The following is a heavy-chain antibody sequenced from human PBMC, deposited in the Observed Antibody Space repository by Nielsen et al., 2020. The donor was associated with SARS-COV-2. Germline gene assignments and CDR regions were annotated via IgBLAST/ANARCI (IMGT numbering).Heavy chain of an antibody. D-gene: IGHD4-11*01. CDR2: ISYEGSKQ. CDR1: GFSFNNYG. J-gene: IGHJ4*02. Sequence: GGSLRLSCAASGFSFNNYGMHWVRQAPGKGLEWVAYISYEGSKQFYADSVKGRFTISRDFSKNTLYLQMNSLRREDTAVYFCARETIDYTSSFVDYWGQGTLVTVSP. CDR3: ARETIDYTSSFVDY. V-gene: IGHV3-30*03.